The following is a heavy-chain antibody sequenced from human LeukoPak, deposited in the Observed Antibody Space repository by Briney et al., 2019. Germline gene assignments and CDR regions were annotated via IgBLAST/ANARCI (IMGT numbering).Heavy chain of an antibody. CDR2: ISWNSGSI. V-gene: IGHV3-9*01. CDR1: GFIFNNYA. J-gene: IGHJ4*02. Sequence: GGSLRLSCAGSGFIFNNYAMHWVRQPPGKGLEWVSGISWNSGSIDYADSVEGRFTISRDNAKNSLYLQMNSLRVEDTAFYYCAKDNRRHYTSGPDPDSLHWGQGALVTVSS. CDR3: AKDNRRHYTSGPDPDSLH. D-gene: IGHD6-19*01.